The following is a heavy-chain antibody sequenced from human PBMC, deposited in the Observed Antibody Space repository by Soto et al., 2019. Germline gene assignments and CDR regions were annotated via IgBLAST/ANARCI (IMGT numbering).Heavy chain of an antibody. Sequence: GESLKISCGASRYSFPGFWIGWVRQMPGKGLEWMGIIFPGDSDTRYSPSFQGQVTISADKSISTAYLQWSSLKASDTAMYYCARRGAGYNYDYWGQGTLVTVSS. J-gene: IGHJ4*02. V-gene: IGHV5-51*01. CDR2: IFPGDSDT. D-gene: IGHD5-12*01. CDR1: RYSFPGFW. CDR3: ARRGAGYNYDY.